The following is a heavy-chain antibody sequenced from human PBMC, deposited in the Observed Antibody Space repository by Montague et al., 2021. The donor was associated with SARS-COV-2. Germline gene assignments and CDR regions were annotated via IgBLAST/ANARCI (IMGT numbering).Heavy chain of an antibody. D-gene: IGHD3-22*01. CDR1: GGSSSDYY. V-gene: IGHV4-34*01. Sequence: SETLSLTCAVYGGSSSDYYWTWIRQPPGKGLEWIGEINHRGSTNYNPSLKSRVTISADTSKNQFSLKMTSVTAADTAVCYCARGRQHINMVVVVVTGGEYYFDFWGQGTLVAVSS. CDR2: INHRGST. J-gene: IGHJ4*03. CDR3: ARGRQHINMVVVVVTGGEYYFDF.